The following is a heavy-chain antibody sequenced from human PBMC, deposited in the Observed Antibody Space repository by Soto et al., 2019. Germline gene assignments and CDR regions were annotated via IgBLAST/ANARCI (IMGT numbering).Heavy chain of an antibody. CDR1: GGSFTSNNW. CDR3: ASRDPGTSVDY. CDR2: IYRTGST. D-gene: IGHD1-7*01. Sequence: TLSLTCAVSGGSFTSNNWWTWVRQPPGQGLEWIGEIYRTGSTNYNPSLKSRVTISLDKSENQFSLKVTSLTAADTAVYYCASRDPGTSVDYWGQGTLVTVS. V-gene: IGHV4-4*02. J-gene: IGHJ4*02.